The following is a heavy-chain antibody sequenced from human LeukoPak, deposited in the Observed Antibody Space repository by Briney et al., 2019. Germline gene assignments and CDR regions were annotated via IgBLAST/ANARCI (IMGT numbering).Heavy chain of an antibody. CDR2: INSDGSTT. CDR1: GFTLSSYL. Sequence: GGSLRLSCAASGFTLSSYLMHWVRHAPGKGLVWVSRINSDGSTTSYADSVKGRFTISRDNAKNTLYLQMNSLRAEDTAVYYCARSSGYIDYWGQGSLVTVSS. D-gene: IGHD3-22*01. CDR3: ARSSGYIDY. V-gene: IGHV3-74*01. J-gene: IGHJ4*02.